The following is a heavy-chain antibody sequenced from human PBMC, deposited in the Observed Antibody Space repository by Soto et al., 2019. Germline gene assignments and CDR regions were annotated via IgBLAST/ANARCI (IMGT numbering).Heavy chain of an antibody. CDR3: ASIVVVPAAIEGPKRYGMDV. CDR2: IIPIFGTA. V-gene: IGHV1-69*13. CDR1: GGTFSSYA. D-gene: IGHD2-2*02. Sequence: SVKVSCKASGGTFSSYAISWVRQAPGRGLEWMGGIIPIFGTANYAQKFQGRVTITADESTSTAYMELSSLRSEDTAVYYCASIVVVPAAIEGPKRYGMDVWGQGTTVTVSS. J-gene: IGHJ6*02.